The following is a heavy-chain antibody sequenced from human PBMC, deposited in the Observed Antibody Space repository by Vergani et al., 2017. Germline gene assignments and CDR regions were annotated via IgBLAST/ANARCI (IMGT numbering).Heavy chain of an antibody. Sequence: QVQLVQSGAEVKKPGASVKVSCKASGYTFTSYSMHWVRQAPGQGLEWMGIINPSGGRTSYAQKFQGRVTMTRDTATSTVYMELRSLRPEDTAVYYCARNPITMVRAVIRYYYYMDGGGKGITVTASS. CDR1: GYTFTSYS. J-gene: IGHJ6*03. D-gene: IGHD3-10*01. V-gene: IGHV1-46*01. CDR3: ARNPITMVRAVIRYYYYMDG. CDR2: INPSGGRT.